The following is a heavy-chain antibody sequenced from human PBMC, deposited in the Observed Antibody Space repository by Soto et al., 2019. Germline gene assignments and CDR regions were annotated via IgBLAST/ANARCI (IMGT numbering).Heavy chain of an antibody. CDR3: ARNDYSKPPRGMDV. Sequence: ASVKVSCKASGYTFTSYGISWGRQAPGQGLEWMGWISAYNGNTNYAQKLQGRVTMTTDTSTSTAYMELRSLRSDDTAVYYCARNDYSKPPRGMDVWGQGTTVTVSS. D-gene: IGHD4-4*01. J-gene: IGHJ6*02. CDR1: GYTFTSYG. CDR2: ISAYNGNT. V-gene: IGHV1-18*01.